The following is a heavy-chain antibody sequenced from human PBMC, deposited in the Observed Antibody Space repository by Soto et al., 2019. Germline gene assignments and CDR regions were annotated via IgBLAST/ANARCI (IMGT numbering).Heavy chain of an antibody. D-gene: IGHD6-13*01. CDR1: GYTFTSYG. J-gene: IGHJ5*02. CDR3: AREIILDEQLVPWFDP. CDR2: ISAYNGNT. Sequence: QVQLVQSGAEVKKPGASVKVSCKASGYTFTSYGISWVRQAPGQGLEWMGWISAYNGNTNYAQKLQGRVTMTTDTSTSTSYMELRSLRSDDTAVYYCAREIILDEQLVPWFDPWGQGTLVSVSS. V-gene: IGHV1-18*01.